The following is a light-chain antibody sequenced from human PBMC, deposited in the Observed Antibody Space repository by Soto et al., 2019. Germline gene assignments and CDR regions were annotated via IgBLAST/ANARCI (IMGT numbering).Light chain of an antibody. Sequence: DIQMTQSPSSLSASVGDRVTITCRASQSISNYLNWYQQKPGKAPKLLIYAASSLQSGVPSRFSGGGSGTDFTLTISSLQPEDFAIYYCQQSYSAPQMYTFGQGTKLEIK. CDR1: QSISNY. CDR3: QQSYSAPQMYT. V-gene: IGKV1-39*01. J-gene: IGKJ2*01. CDR2: AAS.